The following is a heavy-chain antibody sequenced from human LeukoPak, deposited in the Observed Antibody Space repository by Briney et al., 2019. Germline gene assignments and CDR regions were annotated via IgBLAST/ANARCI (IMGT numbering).Heavy chain of an antibody. D-gene: IGHD4-17*01. Sequence: NPGGSLRLSCAASGFTFSSYSMNWVRQAPGKGLEWVSSISSGNNYMYYADSVKGRFTISRDNAKNSLFLQMNSLRAEDTAVYYCAREVVKDYGDYRPPGAITGLLDYWGQGTLVTVS. CDR2: ISSGNNYM. CDR1: GFTFSSYS. J-gene: IGHJ4*02. V-gene: IGHV3-21*01. CDR3: AREVVKDYGDYRPPGAITGLLDY.